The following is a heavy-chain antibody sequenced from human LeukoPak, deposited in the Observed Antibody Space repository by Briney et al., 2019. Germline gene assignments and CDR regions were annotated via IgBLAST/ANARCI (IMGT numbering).Heavy chain of an antibody. J-gene: IGHJ5*02. CDR3: ARDSASPNYYDSSGYFLNWFDP. V-gene: IGHV4-39*07. D-gene: IGHD3-22*01. CDR2: IFYSGSS. Sequence: SETLSLTYTVSGGSISSSSYYWGWIRQPPGKGLEWIGSIFYSGSSYYNPSLQSRVIISVDTSKNQFSLKLSSVTAADTAVYYCARDSASPNYYDSSGYFLNWFDPWGQGTLVTVSS. CDR1: GGSISSSSYY.